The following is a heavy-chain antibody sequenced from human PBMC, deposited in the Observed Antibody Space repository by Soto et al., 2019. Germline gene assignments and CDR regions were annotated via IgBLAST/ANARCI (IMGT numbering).Heavy chain of an antibody. V-gene: IGHV3-23*01. D-gene: IGHD3-3*02. J-gene: IGHJ4*02. CDR1: GFTFSSYA. CDR2: ISGSGGST. Sequence: EVQLLESGGGLVQPGGSLRLSCAASGFTFSSYAMSWVRQAPGKGLEWVSAISGSGGSTYYADSVKGRFTISRDNSKNTLYLQMNSLRAEDTAVYYCAKAPDHFWSGLGTLDYWGQGTLVTVSS. CDR3: AKAPDHFWSGLGTLDY.